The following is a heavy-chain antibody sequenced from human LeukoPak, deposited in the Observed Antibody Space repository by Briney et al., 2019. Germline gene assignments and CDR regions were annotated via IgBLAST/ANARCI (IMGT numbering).Heavy chain of an antibody. CDR3: ARDSLRNWNYLGDYYYYGMDV. CDR1: GFTFSSYS. V-gene: IGHV3-21*01. Sequence: GGSLRLSCAASGFTFSSYSMNWVRQAPGKGLEWVSSISSSSSYIYYADSVKGRFTISRDNAKNSLYLQMNSLRAEDTAVYYCARDSLRNWNYLGDYYYYGMDVWGQGTTVTVSS. D-gene: IGHD1-7*01. CDR2: ISSSSSYI. J-gene: IGHJ6*02.